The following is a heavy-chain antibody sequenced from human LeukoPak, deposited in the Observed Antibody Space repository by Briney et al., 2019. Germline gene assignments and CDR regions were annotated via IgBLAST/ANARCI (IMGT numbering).Heavy chain of an antibody. CDR3: ARGDGYTPHYFDY. CDR1: GGSIRSDSYY. D-gene: IGHD3-16*01. CDR2: IHTSGST. Sequence: SETLSLTCTVSGGSIRSDSYYWTWIRQPAGKGLEWIGRIHTSGSTNYNPSLKSRVTISVDTSKNQFSLKLSSVTAADTAVYYCARGDGYTPHYFDYWGQGTLVTVSS. J-gene: IGHJ4*02. V-gene: IGHV4-61*02.